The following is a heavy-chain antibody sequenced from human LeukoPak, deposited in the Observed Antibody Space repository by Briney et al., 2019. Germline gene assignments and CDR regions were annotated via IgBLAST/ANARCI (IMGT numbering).Heavy chain of an antibody. CDR3: ARVDDRGHYYDSSGPRKLFDY. V-gene: IGHV1-2*02. J-gene: IGHJ4*02. CDR2: INPGSGGT. D-gene: IGHD3-22*01. CDR1: GYTFTGYY. Sequence: ASVKVSCKASGYTFTGYYMHWVRQAPGQGLEWMGWINPGSGGTNYAQKFQGRVTMTRDTSISTAYMQLSGLSSDDTAVYYCARVDDRGHYYDSSGPRKLFDYWGQGTLVTVSS.